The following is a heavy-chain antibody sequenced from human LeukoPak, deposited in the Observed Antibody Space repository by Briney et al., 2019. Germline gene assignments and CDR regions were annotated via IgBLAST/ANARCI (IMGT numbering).Heavy chain of an antibody. D-gene: IGHD5-18*01. CDR3: AKDGIQLWLGPSY. CDR2: ISGSGGST. J-gene: IGHJ4*02. Sequence: GGSLRLSCEASGFTFSSYAMSWVRQAPGKGLEWVSAISGSGGSTYYADSVKGRFTISRDNSKNTLYLQMNSLRAEDTAVYYCAKDGIQLWLGPSYWGQGTLVTVSS. V-gene: IGHV3-23*01. CDR1: GFTFSSYA.